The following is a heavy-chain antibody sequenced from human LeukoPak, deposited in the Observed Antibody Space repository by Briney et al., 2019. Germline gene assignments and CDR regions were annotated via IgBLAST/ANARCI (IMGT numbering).Heavy chain of an antibody. CDR3: AKDIGIVGASPFDY. CDR2: ISGSGGNT. D-gene: IGHD1-26*01. V-gene: IGHV3-23*01. J-gene: IGHJ4*02. CDR1: GFTFSSYA. Sequence: GGSLRLSCAASGFTFSSYALGWVRQAPGKGLEWVSVISGSGGNTHYTDSVRGRFTISRDNSKNTLSLQMNSLRAEDAAIYYCAKDIGIVGASPFDYWGQGTLVSVSS.